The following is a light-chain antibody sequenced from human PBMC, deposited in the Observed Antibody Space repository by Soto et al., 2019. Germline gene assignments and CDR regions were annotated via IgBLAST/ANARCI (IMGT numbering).Light chain of an antibody. J-gene: IGLJ1*01. CDR2: DVT. V-gene: IGLV2-11*01. CDR3: CSYAGSDSVYV. CDR1: TSDVGAYNS. Sequence: QSALTQPRSVSGSRGQSVTISCTGTTSDVGAYNSVSWYQHQAGKVPNLLIYDVTKRPSGVPDRFSGSKSGNTASLTISGLQADDEADYFCCSYAGSDSVYVFGTGTKVTVL.